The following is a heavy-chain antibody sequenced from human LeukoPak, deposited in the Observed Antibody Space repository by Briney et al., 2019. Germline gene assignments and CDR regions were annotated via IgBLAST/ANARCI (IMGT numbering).Heavy chain of an antibody. CDR1: GFTFSSYG. V-gene: IGHV3-30*18. CDR2: ISYDGSNK. D-gene: IGHD3-9*01. J-gene: IGHJ4*02. CDR3: AKDLYLTGYSFDY. Sequence: GGSLRLSCAASGFTFSSYGMHWVRQAPGKGLEGVAVISYDGSNKYYADSVKGRFTISRDNSKTTLYLQMNSLRAEDTAVYYCAKDLYLTGYSFDYWGQGTLVTVSS.